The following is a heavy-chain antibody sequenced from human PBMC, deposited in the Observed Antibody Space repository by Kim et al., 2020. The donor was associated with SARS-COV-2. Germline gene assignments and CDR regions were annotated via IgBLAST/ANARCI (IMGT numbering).Heavy chain of an antibody. V-gene: IGHV6-1*01. Sequence: SQTLSLTCAIPGDSVSSNSAAWHWIRQSPSRGLEWLGRTYYRSKWYNDYAVSVKSRITINPDTSKNQFSLQLNSVTPEDTAVYYCARDPGTAMVHFDYWGQGTLVTVSS. CDR2: TYYRSKWYN. CDR1: GDSVSSNSAA. J-gene: IGHJ4*02. D-gene: IGHD5-18*01. CDR3: ARDPGTAMVHFDY.